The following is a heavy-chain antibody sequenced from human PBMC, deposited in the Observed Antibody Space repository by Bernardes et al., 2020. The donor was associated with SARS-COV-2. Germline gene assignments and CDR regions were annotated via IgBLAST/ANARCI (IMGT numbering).Heavy chain of an antibody. J-gene: IGHJ3*02. V-gene: IGHV3-74*01. CDR3: VRARAFDI. CDR2: INSDGSSA. CDR1: GFTFSSYW. Sequence: VGSLRLSCAASGFTFSSYWMYWVRQAPGKGLVWVARINSDGSSASYADSVKGRFTISRDNAKNTLYLQMNSLRVEETAVYYCVRARAFDIWGQGTMVTVSS.